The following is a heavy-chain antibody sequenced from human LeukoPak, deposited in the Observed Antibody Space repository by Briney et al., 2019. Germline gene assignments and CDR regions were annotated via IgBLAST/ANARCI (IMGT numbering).Heavy chain of an antibody. CDR3: AKAETVVTPFSGWFDP. CDR2: ISPSGGST. CDR1: GYTFTSNY. J-gene: IGHJ5*02. V-gene: IGHV1-46*01. Sequence: ASVKVSCKAFGYTFTSNYMHCVRQAPVQGPEWMGVISPSGGSTTYAQKFQGRVTLTRDMSTSTDYLELSSLRSEDTAVYYCAKAETVVTPFSGWFDPWGQGTLVTVSS. D-gene: IGHD4-23*01.